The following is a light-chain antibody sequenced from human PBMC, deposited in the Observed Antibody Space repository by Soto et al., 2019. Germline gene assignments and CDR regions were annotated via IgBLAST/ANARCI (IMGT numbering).Light chain of an antibody. CDR1: QSLSSNF. CDR2: DSS. J-gene: IGKJ1*01. Sequence: EIVLTQSPATLSLSPVEIAKLFFIASQSLSSNFLAWYQQKPGQPPRLLIYDSSTRATGFPDRFSGSGSGTDFTLTIIRLEPEDFAVYYCQQYDISPRKFGQGTKGDI. V-gene: IGKV3-20*01. CDR3: QQYDISPRK.